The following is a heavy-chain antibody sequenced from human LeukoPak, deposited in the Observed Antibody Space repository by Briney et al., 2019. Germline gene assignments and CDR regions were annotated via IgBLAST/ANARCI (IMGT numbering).Heavy chain of an antibody. CDR2: INAGNDNT. CDR3: ASSRGYDVGGYFDY. Sequence: ASAKVSCKASGYTFTTYTIHWVRQAPGQRLEWMGWINAGNDNTKYSQKFQDRVTITRDTSASTAYMELSSLRSEDTAVYYCASSRGYDVGGYFDYWGQGTLVTVSS. J-gene: IGHJ4*02. D-gene: IGHD5-12*01. CDR1: GYTFTTYT. V-gene: IGHV1-3*01.